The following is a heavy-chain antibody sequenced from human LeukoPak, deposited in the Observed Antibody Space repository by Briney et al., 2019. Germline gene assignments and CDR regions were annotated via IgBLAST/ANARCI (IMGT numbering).Heavy chain of an antibody. D-gene: IGHD1-26*01. J-gene: IGHJ4*02. CDR3: ASLGSGSYYL. CDR2: IYTSGST. V-gene: IGHV4-4*09. Sequence: PSETLSLTCTVSGGSISSYYWSWIRQPPGKGLEWIEYIYTSGSTNYNPSLKSRVTISVDTSKNQFSLKLSSVTAADTAVYYCASLGSGSYYLWGQGALVTVSS. CDR1: GGSISSYY.